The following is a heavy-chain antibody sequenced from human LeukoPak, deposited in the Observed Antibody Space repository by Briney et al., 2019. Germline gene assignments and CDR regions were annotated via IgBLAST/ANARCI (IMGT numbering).Heavy chain of an antibody. Sequence: SQTLSLTCAVSGGSISSYYWSWIRQPPGKGLEWIGYIYYSGYTSYNPSLKSRVTISVDTSKNQFSLKLSSVTAADTAVYYCAGHDGSGYSFFDCWGQGTLVTVSS. CDR3: AGHDGSGYSFFDC. CDR1: GGSISSYY. CDR2: IYYSGYT. V-gene: IGHV4-59*08. J-gene: IGHJ4*02. D-gene: IGHD3-22*01.